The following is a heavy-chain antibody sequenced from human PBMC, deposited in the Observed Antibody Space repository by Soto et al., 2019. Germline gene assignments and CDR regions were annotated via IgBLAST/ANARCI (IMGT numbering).Heavy chain of an antibody. V-gene: IGHV4-38-2*02. CDR2: IYHSGST. CDR1: VCSISTGFN. CDR3: ARDWGTGFYHFHS. J-gene: IGHJ4*02. D-gene: IGHD6-19*01. Sequence: SDTLSLTCAFSVCSISTGFNWGWIRQPPGKGLEWIGSIYHSGSTYYNLSLKSRVTISADTSKNQISLKLISVTAADTALYYCARDWGTGFYHFHSWGQGTLVTVSS.